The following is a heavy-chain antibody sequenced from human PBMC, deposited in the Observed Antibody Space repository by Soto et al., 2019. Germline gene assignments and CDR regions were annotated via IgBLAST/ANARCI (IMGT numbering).Heavy chain of an antibody. CDR2: IKQDGSQT. CDR3: AKAAR. V-gene: IGHV3-7*01. CDR1: GFTFSDLW. Sequence: EVQLVESGGGWVQPGGSLRLSCEGSGFTFSDLWMSWVRQAPGKGLEWVASIKQDGSQTYYVGSVRGRFTISRDNAKNSLFLQMNSLRSEDTALYYGAKAARWGQGTLVTVSS. J-gene: IGHJ4*02.